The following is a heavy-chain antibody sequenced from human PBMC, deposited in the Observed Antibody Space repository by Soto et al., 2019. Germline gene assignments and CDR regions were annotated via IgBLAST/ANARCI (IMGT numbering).Heavy chain of an antibody. CDR3: ARGQADYYAMDV. V-gene: IGHV6-1*01. D-gene: IGHD2-15*01. Sequence: SQILSLTCAISGDSVSRNSVAWNWIRQSPSRGLEWLGRTYYRSKWYNNYAESVKSRITINPDTSKNQFSLQLNSVTPEDTAVYYCARGQADYYAMDVWGQGTTVTVSS. J-gene: IGHJ6*02. CDR2: TYYRSKWYN. CDR1: GDSVSRNSVA.